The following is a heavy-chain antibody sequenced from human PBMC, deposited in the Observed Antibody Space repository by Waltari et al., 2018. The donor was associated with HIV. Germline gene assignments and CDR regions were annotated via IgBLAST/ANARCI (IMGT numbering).Heavy chain of an antibody. Sequence: QVTLKESGPVLVKPTETLTLTCTVSGFSLSNASMGVSWIRQHPGEALALLGQLFTNDEKTYSTSLRSRLSISKDTSKNQVVLTMTDMDPVDTATYYCARAACSSTSCYYGPTYYYYMDVWGRGTTVTVSS. CDR3: ARAACSSTSCYYGPTYYYYMDV. J-gene: IGHJ6*03. D-gene: IGHD2-2*01. CDR2: LFTNDEK. V-gene: IGHV2-26*01. CDR1: GFSLSNASMG.